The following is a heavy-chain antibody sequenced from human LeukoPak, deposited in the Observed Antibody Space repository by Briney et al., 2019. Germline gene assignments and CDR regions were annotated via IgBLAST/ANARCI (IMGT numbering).Heavy chain of an antibody. V-gene: IGHV3-21*01. Sequence: GGSLRLSCAASGFTFSSYSMNWVRQAPGKGLEWVSSISSSSSYIYYADSVKGRFTISRDNAKNTLYLQMNSLRAEDTAVYYCARTGTYYYDSSGYYGGFDPWGQGTLVTVSS. J-gene: IGHJ5*02. CDR3: ARTGTYYYDSSGYYGGFDP. CDR2: ISSSSSYI. D-gene: IGHD3-22*01. CDR1: GFTFSSYS.